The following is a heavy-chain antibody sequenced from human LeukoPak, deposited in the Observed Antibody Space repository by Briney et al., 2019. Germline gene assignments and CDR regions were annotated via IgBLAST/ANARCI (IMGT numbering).Heavy chain of an antibody. CDR2: IYTSGST. CDR1: GGSISSYY. CDR3: ARHQEGFFDY. J-gene: IGHJ4*02. V-gene: IGHV4-4*09. Sequence: SETLSLTCTVSGGSISSYYWSWIRQPPGKGLEWIGYIYTSGSTNYNPSLKSRVTISVDTSKNQFSLKLSSVTAADTAVYYCARHQEGFFDYWGQGTQVTVSS.